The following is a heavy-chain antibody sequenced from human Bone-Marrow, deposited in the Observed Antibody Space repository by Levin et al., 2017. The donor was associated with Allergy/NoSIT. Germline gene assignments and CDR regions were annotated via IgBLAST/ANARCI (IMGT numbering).Heavy chain of an antibody. CDR2: INFSGNT. V-gene: IGHV4-31*03. CDR3: SRDRFESLEL. CDR1: GASITSGGYY. Sequence: PSETLSLTCTVSGASITSGGYYWTWLRQRPGSGLEWIVNINFSGNTSYNPSLKSRLTISGDRSKNQFSLRLSSVTAADTAGYFCSRDRFESLELWGRGTLVVVSS. J-gene: IGHJ2*01.